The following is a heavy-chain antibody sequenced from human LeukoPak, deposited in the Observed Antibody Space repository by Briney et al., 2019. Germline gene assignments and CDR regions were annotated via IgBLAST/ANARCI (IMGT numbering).Heavy chain of an antibody. J-gene: IGHJ4*02. D-gene: IGHD6-19*01. V-gene: IGHV3-9*01. CDR2: ISWNSGSI. CDR1: GFTFDDYA. Sequence: GGSLRLSCAASGFTFDDYAMHWVRQAPGKGLEWVSGISWNSGSIGYADSVKGRFTISRDNAKNSLYLQMNSLRAEDTALYYCAKDTSGWTSFDYWGQGTLATVSS. CDR3: AKDTSGWTSFDY.